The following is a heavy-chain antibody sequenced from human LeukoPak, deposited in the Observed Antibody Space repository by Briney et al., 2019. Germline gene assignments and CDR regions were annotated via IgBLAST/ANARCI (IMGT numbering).Heavy chain of an antibody. Sequence: GGSLRLSCAASGFTFSSYAMHWVRQAPGKGLEWVAVISYDGSNKYYGDSVKGRFTISRDNSKNTLYLQMNSLRAEDTAVYYCARDFDGTRAGSSLYDYWGQGTLVTVSS. CDR3: ARDFDGTRAGSSLYDY. CDR2: ISYDGSNK. J-gene: IGHJ4*02. V-gene: IGHV3-30*04. CDR1: GFTFSSYA. D-gene: IGHD6-13*01.